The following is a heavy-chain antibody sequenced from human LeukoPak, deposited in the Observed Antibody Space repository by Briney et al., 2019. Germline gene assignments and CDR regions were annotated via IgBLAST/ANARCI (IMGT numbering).Heavy chain of an antibody. CDR1: GGSISSYY. Sequence: SETLSLTCTVSGGSISSYYWSWIRQPPGKGLEWIGYIYYSGSTNYDPSLKSRVTISVDTSKNQFSLKLSSVTAADTAVYYCARVYYSSSYDYWYFDLWGRGTLVTVSS. J-gene: IGHJ2*01. V-gene: IGHV4-59*01. CDR3: ARVYYSSSYDYWYFDL. CDR2: IYYSGST. D-gene: IGHD6-13*01.